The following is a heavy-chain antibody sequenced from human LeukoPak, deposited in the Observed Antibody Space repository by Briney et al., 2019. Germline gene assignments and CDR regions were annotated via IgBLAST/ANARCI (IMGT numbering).Heavy chain of an antibody. D-gene: IGHD2-2*01. CDR2: IYYSGST. Sequence: SETLSLTCTVSGGSISSYYWSWIRQPPGKGLEWVGYIYYSGSTNYNPSLKSRVTISVGTSKNQFSLKLSSVTAADTAVYYCARKRRGYCSSTSCYEEDDYWGQGTLVTVSS. CDR1: GGSISSYY. CDR3: ARKRRGYCSSTSCYEEDDY. V-gene: IGHV4-59*01. J-gene: IGHJ4*02.